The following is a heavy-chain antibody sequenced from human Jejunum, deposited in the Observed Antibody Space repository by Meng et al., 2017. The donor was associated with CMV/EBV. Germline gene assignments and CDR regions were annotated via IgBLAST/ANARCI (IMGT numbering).Heavy chain of an antibody. CDR1: FTTSA. Sequence: FTTSAISRVGQARGQGLEWMGCIHTKTGKATCAQGFTRRFVFSLDTSVTTAYVQINSLKAEDSAVYYCARDFIPSSLWGSFNYAWGYWGQGTLVTVSS. J-gene: IGHJ4*02. D-gene: IGHD3-16*01. V-gene: IGHV7-4-1*02. CDR2: IHTKTGKA. CDR3: ARDFIPSSLWGSFNYAWGY.